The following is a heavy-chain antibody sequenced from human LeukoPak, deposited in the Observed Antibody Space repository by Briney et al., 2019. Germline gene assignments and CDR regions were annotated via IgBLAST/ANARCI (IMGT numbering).Heavy chain of an antibody. Sequence: SGPTLVKPTQPLTLTCTFSGFSLSTSGVGVGWIRQPPGKALEWLALMYWDGDKRYSPSLESRLTITKDTSKTQVVLTMTNTDPVATATYYCAHFRSPRIATHWGQGTLVTVSS. CDR3: AHFRSPRIATH. D-gene: IGHD6-13*01. V-gene: IGHV2-5*02. J-gene: IGHJ4*02. CDR2: MYWDGDK. CDR1: GFSLSTSGVG.